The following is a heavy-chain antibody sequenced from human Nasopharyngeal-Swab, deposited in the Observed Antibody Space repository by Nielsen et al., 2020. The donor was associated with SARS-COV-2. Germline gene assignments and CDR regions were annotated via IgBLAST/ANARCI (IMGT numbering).Heavy chain of an antibody. J-gene: IGHJ6*03. Sequence: GESLKISCAASGFTFDDYAMHWVRQAPGKGLEWVSLISGDGGSTYYADSVKGRFTISRDNSKNSLYLQMNSLRTEDTALYYCAKDLKGATTDYYYYYYYMDVWGKGTTVTVSS. CDR3: AKDLKGATTDYYYYYYYMDV. CDR1: GFTFDDYA. D-gene: IGHD1-26*01. CDR2: ISGDGGST. V-gene: IGHV3-43*02.